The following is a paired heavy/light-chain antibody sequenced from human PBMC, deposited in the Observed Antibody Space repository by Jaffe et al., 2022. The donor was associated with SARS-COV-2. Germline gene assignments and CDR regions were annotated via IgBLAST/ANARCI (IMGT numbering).Light chain of an antibody. V-gene: IGKV3-20*01. CDR1: QSVSSSH. Sequence: EIVLTQSPGTLSFSPGERATLSCRASQSVSSSHLAWYQQKPGQAPRLLIYGASSRATGIPDRFSGSGSGTDFTLTISRLEPEDFAVYYCQHYGGSPLTFGGGTKVEIK. J-gene: IGKJ4*01. CDR2: GAS. CDR3: QHYGGSPLT.
Heavy chain of an antibody. CDR3: AKTHSTGWAFDY. D-gene: IGHD6-19*01. J-gene: IGHJ4*02. V-gene: IGHV3-23*01. Sequence: EVRLLESGGGLVQPGGSLRLSCAASGFIFSSYAMSWVRQAPGKGLEWVSLIRHVATDTYYADSVKGRFTISRDNSKNTLYLQVNSLRVDDTAVYYCAKTHSTGWAFDYWGQGTLVTVSS. CDR1: GFIFSSYA. CDR2: IRHVATDT.